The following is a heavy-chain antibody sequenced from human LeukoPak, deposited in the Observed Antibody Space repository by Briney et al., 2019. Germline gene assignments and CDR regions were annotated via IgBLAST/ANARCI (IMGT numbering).Heavy chain of an antibody. V-gene: IGHV3-30*04. J-gene: IGHJ5*02. CDR2: ISKDGSNK. D-gene: IGHD5-18*01. CDR1: GFTFSSYE. Sequence: GGSLRLSCAASGFTFSSYEMNWVRQAPGKGLEWVAVISKDGSNKYYADSVKGRVTISRDNSKNTLYLQMNSLRAEDTAVYYCARDPGYRGESGWFDPWGQGTLVTVSS. CDR3: ARDPGYRGESGWFDP.